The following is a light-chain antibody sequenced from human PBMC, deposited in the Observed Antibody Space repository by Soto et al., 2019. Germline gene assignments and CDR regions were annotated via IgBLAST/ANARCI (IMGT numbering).Light chain of an antibody. Sequence: QSVLPKPDSVSGSPGQSIPISCTGTRSDVGGYNYVSWYQQHPGKAPKLMIYEVSNRPSGVAIRFSGSKSGNTASLTISGLQAEDEADYYCSSYTSSSTLEVFGTGTKVTVL. V-gene: IGLV2-14*01. CDR1: RSDVGGYNY. J-gene: IGLJ1*01. CDR3: SSYTSSSTLEV. CDR2: EVS.